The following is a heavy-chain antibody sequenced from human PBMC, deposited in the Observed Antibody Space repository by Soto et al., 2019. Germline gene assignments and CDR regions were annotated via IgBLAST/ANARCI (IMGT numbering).Heavy chain of an antibody. CDR2: IFDSGST. Sequence: SETLSLTCTVSGVSISGGVYYLSWIRQPPGKGLEWIGYIFDSGSTYYNPSLKSRVTISVDTSKNQFSLRLSSVTAADTAVYYCAREIIPLTTDWYFDLWGRGTLVTVSS. J-gene: IGHJ2*01. D-gene: IGHD4-17*01. CDR1: GVSISGGVYY. V-gene: IGHV4-30-4*01. CDR3: AREIIPLTTDWYFDL.